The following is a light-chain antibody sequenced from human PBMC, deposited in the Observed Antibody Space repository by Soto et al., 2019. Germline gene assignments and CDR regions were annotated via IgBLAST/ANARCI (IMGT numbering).Light chain of an antibody. Sequence: EIGVTQSPGTLSLSPGERAILSCRASQSVSNNFLAWYQQKPGQAPRLLIYGASNRATGIPDRFSGSGSGTDFTLTINRLEPEDFAVYYCQQYGGSPNTFGQGTSLEIQ. J-gene: IGKJ2*01. CDR1: QSVSNNF. CDR3: QQYGGSPNT. CDR2: GAS. V-gene: IGKV3-20*01.